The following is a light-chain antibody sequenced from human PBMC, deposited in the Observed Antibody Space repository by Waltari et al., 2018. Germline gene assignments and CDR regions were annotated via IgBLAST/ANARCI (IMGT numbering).Light chain of an antibody. V-gene: IGLV2-8*01. CDR3: SSYAGSSNFVV. CDR2: DVN. CDR1: SGDAGGYNY. J-gene: IGLJ2*01. Sequence: QSALTQPPSASGSPGQSVTIPCTGTSGDAGGYNYVLWYQPYPGKAPKLLIYDVNERPSGVPARFSGSKSDNTASLTVSGLQDEDEADYYCSSYAGSSNFVVFGGGTKVTVL.